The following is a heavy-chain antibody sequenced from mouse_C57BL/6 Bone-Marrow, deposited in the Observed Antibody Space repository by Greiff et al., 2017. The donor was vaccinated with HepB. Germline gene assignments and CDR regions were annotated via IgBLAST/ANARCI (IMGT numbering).Heavy chain of an antibody. D-gene: IGHD1-1*01. CDR1: GFTFSDYY. Sequence: EVMLVESGGGLVQPGGSLKLSCAASGFTFSDYYMYWVRQTPEKRLEWVAYISNGGGSNYYPDTVKGRFTISRDNAKNTLYLQMSRLKSEDTAMYYCASGSSSYYYAMDYWGQGTSVTVSS. CDR3: ASGSSSYYYAMDY. V-gene: IGHV5-12*01. CDR2: ISNGGGSN. J-gene: IGHJ4*01.